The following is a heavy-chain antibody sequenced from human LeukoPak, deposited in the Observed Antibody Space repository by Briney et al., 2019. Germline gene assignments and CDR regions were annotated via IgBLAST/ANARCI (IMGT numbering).Heavy chain of an antibody. D-gene: IGHD3-22*01. Sequence: PSETVSLTCTVSGDSISGYYWSWIRQPPGEGLEWIGYIYYSGSTNYNPSLKSRVTISVDTSKNQFSLKLSSVTAADTAVYYCARMYYYDSSGYPDWFDPWGQGTLDTVSS. J-gene: IGHJ5*02. CDR1: GDSISGYY. V-gene: IGHV4-59*01. CDR2: IYYSGST. CDR3: ARMYYYDSSGYPDWFDP.